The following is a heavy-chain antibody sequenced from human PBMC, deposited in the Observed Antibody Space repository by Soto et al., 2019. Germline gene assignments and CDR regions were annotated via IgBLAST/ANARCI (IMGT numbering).Heavy chain of an antibody. V-gene: IGHV2-5*02. CDR3: AHRSLSSGTYWDGGYFDY. D-gene: IGHD1-26*01. CDR1: GFSLSTNGVG. Sequence: QITLKESGPTLVKPTQTLTLTCTFSGFSLSTNGVGVGWIRQPPGKALEWLVLIYWDDDKRYSPSLRNRLTITKDNSNNQVVLTLTNLDPADTATYYCAHRSLSSGTYWDGGYFDYWGQGMLVTVSS. CDR2: IYWDDDK. J-gene: IGHJ4*02.